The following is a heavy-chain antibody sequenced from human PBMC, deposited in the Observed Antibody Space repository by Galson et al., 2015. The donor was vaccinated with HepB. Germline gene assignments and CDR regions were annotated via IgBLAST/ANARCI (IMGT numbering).Heavy chain of an antibody. J-gene: IGHJ4*02. D-gene: IGHD3-10*01. V-gene: IGHV1-18*04. Sequence: SVKVSCKASGYTFTSYGISWVRQAPGRGLEWMGWISAYNGNTNYAQKLQGRVTMTTDTSTSTAYMELRSLRSDDTAMYYCARDSLGYYGSGSYYFSSVIDYWGQGTLVTVSS. CDR1: GYTFTSYG. CDR2: ISAYNGNT. CDR3: ARDSLGYYGSGSYYFSSVIDY.